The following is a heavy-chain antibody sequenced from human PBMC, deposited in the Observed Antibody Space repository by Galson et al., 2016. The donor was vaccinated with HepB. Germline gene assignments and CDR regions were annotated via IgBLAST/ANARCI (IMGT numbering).Heavy chain of an antibody. V-gene: IGHV3-30*18. J-gene: IGHJ4*02. D-gene: IGHD6-6*01. CDR3: AKVGSIAARPDYFDS. CDR2: ISDDGSNT. Sequence: SLRLSCAASGFTLSSCGMCWVRQAPGKGLEWVAVISDDGSNTMYADSVKGRFTISRDNSKNALYLQMNSLRLEDTAMYYCAKVGSIAARPDYFDSWGQGTLVTVSS. CDR1: GFTLSSCG.